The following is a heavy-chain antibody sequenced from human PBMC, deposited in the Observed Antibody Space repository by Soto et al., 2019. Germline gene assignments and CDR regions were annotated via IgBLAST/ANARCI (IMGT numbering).Heavy chain of an antibody. CDR2: ISAYNGNT. D-gene: IGHD5-12*01. V-gene: IGHV1-18*04. J-gene: IGHJ4*02. Sequence: ASVKVSCKASGYTFTGYGISWVRQAPGQGLEWMGWISAYNGNTNYAQKLQGRVTMTTDTSTSTAYMELRSLRSDDTAVYYCARADGYSGYDLFDYWGQGTLVTVSS. CDR1: GYTFTGYG. CDR3: ARADGYSGYDLFDY.